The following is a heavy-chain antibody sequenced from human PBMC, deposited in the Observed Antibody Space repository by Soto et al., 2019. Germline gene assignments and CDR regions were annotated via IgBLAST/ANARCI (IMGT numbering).Heavy chain of an antibody. D-gene: IGHD2-21*02. CDR1: GFSLSTSGVS. V-gene: IGHV2-5*02. CDR2: IYWDDDK. J-gene: IGHJ6*02. Sequence: QITLKESGPTLVKPTQTLTLTCTFSGFSLSTSGVSVGWIRQPPGKALEWLALIYWDDDKRYSPSLKSRLTITKHTSKNQVVLRMTSMDPVDTATYFCAHSRCGGDCLQSYPSHYYYGMDVWGQGTTVTVSS. CDR3: AHSRCGGDCLQSYPSHYYYGMDV.